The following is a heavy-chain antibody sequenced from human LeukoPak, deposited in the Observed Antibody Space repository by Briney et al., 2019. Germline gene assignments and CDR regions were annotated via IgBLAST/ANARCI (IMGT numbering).Heavy chain of an antibody. D-gene: IGHD2-21*02. J-gene: IGHJ6*03. V-gene: IGHV4-34*01. CDR3: ARILGCGGDCYFRPAGYYYYMDV. CDR1: GGSFSGYY. CDR2: INHSGST. Sequence: PETLSLTCAVYGGSFSGYYWSWIRQPPGKGLEWIGEINHSGSTNYNPSLKSRVTISVDTSKNQFSLKLSSVTAADTAVYYCARILGCGGDCYFRPAGYYYYMDVWGKGTTVTVSS.